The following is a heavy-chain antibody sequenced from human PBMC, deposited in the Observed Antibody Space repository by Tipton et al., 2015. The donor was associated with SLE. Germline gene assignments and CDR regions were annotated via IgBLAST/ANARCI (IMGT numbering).Heavy chain of an antibody. Sequence: TLSLTCTVSGGSISSSSYYWGWIRQPPGKGLEWIGSIYYSGSTYYNPSLKSRVTISVDTSKNQFSLKLRSVTAADTAVYYFARVQAYEGFDPCGQGTLFTVSS. D-gene: IGHD3-16*01. CDR3: ARVQAYEGFDP. J-gene: IGHJ5*02. V-gene: IGHV4-39*07. CDR1: GGSISSSSYY. CDR2: IYYSGST.